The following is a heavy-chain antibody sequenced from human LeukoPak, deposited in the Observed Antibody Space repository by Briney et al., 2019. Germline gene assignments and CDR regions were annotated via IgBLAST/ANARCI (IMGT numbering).Heavy chain of an antibody. J-gene: IGHJ4*02. D-gene: IGHD2-15*01. Sequence: PGRSLRLSCAASGFTFSSYAMHWVRQAPGKGLEWVAVISYDGSNKYYADSVKGRFTISRDNSKNTLYLQMNSLRAEDTAVYYCAREGQMIPRRGYFDYWGQGTLVTVSS. CDR3: AREGQMIPRRGYFDY. CDR1: GFTFSSYA. V-gene: IGHV3-30-3*01. CDR2: ISYDGSNK.